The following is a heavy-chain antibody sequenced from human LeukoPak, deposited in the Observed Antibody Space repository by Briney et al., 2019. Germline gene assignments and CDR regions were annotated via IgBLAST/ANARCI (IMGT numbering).Heavy chain of an antibody. CDR3: ARELTDVAGDGLDV. J-gene: IGHJ3*01. CDR2: IWSSGSPT. D-gene: IGHD5-12*01. Sequence: GGSLRLSCTASGFTFSSYEMNWVRQAPGKGLEWVSYIWSSGSPTHYADSVKGRFTISRDNAKNSLYLQMSSLRADDTAVYYCARELTDVAGDGLDVWGQGTMVTVSS. CDR1: GFTFSSYE. V-gene: IGHV3-48*03.